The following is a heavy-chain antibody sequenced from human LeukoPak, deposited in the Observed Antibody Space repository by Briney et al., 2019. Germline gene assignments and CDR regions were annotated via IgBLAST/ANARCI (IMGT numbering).Heavy chain of an antibody. CDR3: AREGGNYDILTGYRPTYYYYYMDV. J-gene: IGHJ6*03. V-gene: IGHV4-34*01. CDR2: INHSGST. D-gene: IGHD3-9*01. CDR1: GGSFSGYY. Sequence: SETLSLTCAVYGGSFSGYYWSWIRQPPGKGLEWIGEINHSGSTNYNPSLKSRVTISVDTSKNQFSLKLSSVTAADTAVYYCAREGGNYDILTGYRPTYYYYYMDVWGKGTTVTVSS.